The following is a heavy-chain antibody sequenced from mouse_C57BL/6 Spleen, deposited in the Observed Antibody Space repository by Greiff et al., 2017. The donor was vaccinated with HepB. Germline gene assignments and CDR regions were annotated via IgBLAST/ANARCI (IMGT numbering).Heavy chain of an antibody. CDR2: ISSGSSTI. D-gene: IGHD1-1*01. V-gene: IGHV5-17*01. Sequence: DVMLVESGGGLVKPGGSLKLSCAASGFTFSDYGMHWVRQAPEKGLEWVAYISSGSSTIYYADTVKGRFTISRDNAKNTLFLQMTSLRSEDTAMYYCATYYASSSNWYFDVWGTGTTVTVSS. CDR3: ATYYASSSNWYFDV. CDR1: GFTFSDYG. J-gene: IGHJ1*03.